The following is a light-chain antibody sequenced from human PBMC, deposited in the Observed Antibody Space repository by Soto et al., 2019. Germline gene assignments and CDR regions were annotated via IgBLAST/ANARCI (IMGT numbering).Light chain of an antibody. V-gene: IGKV3-20*01. J-gene: IGKJ1*01. Sequence: EIVLTQSPASRSLSPLERATLSVRASQTISSYLAWYQQKPGQAPRLLIYDASDRATGIPNRFSGSGSGTDFTLTISRLEPEDFAVYYCQKYGSSRTFGQGTKV. CDR3: QKYGSSRT. CDR2: DAS. CDR1: QTISSY.